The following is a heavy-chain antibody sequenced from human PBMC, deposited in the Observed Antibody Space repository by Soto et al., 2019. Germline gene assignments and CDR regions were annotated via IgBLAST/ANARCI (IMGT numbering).Heavy chain of an antibody. V-gene: IGHV5-10-1*01. CDR2: IDPSDSYT. CDR3: ARLPDCSGTSCHREDSYYYGMDV. D-gene: IGHD2-2*02. J-gene: IGHJ6*02. Sequence: GESLKISCKGSGYSFTSYWISWVRQMPGKGLEWMGRIDPSDSYTNYSPSFQGHVTISADKSISTAYLQWSSLKASDTAMYYCARLPDCSGTSCHREDSYYYGMDVWGQGTTVTVSS. CDR1: GYSFTSYW.